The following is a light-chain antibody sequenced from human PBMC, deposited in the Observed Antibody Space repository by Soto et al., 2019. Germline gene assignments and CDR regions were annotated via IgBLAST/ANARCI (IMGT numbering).Light chain of an antibody. CDR3: SSYAGSSNV. CDR2: DVT. J-gene: IGLJ1*01. V-gene: IGLV2-11*01. Sequence: QSALTQPRSVSGSPGQSVTISCTGTSSDVGGNNYVSWYRHYPGKAPKLMIYDVTKRPSGVPDRFSGSKSGNTASLAVSGLQAEDEADYYCSSYAGSSNVFGTGTKATVL. CDR1: SSDVGGNNY.